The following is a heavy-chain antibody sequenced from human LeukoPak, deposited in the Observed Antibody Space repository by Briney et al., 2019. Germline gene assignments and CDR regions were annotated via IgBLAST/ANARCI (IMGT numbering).Heavy chain of an antibody. Sequence: GGSLRLSCAASGFTFNTIWMSWVRQAPGKGLEWVANIRQDGRTKNYVDSVKGRFTISRDNAKNSLYLQMNSLRAEDTALYYCAKDIFGQQLVAFDYWGQGTLVTVSS. D-gene: IGHD6-13*01. CDR2: IRQDGRTK. CDR3: AKDIFGQQLVAFDY. J-gene: IGHJ4*02. V-gene: IGHV3-7*03. CDR1: GFTFNTIW.